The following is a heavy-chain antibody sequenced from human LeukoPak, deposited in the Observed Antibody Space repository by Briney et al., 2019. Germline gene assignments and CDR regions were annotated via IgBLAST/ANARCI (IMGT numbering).Heavy chain of an antibody. CDR2: ISDSGFST. D-gene: IGHD2-21*02. V-gene: IGHV3-23*01. CDR3: AYCAGDCYTPFDC. CDR1: GFTFSNYA. J-gene: IGHJ4*02. Sequence: GGSLRLSCAASGFTFSNYALNWVRQAPGKGLEWVSTISDSGFSTYYAEFVKGRFTISRDNLKNTLYLQMHSLRAEDTAMYYCAYCAGDCYTPFDCWGRGTRVTVCS.